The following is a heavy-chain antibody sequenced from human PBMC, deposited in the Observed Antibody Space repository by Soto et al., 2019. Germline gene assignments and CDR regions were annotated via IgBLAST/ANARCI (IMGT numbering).Heavy chain of an antibody. D-gene: IGHD5-18*01. V-gene: IGHV3-33*01. Sequence: QVDLVESGGGVVQPGESLRLSCATSGFTFSEDAMHWVRQAPGKGLEWVAVIWYDGSKKHYADSVKGRFTISRDNSKNTVLQKMNSLTAEDTAVYWCVREGRHTAMFSGFDYWGQGTRVTASS. CDR2: IWYDGSKK. CDR3: VREGRHTAMFSGFDY. CDR1: GFTFSEDA. J-gene: IGHJ4*02.